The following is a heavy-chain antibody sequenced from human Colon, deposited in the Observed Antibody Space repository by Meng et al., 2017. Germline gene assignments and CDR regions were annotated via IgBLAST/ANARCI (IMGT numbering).Heavy chain of an antibody. Sequence: GESLKISCAASGFTFSSYWMSWVRQAPGKGLEWVANIKQDGSEKYYVDSVKGRFNISRDNAKNSLYLQMNSLRAEDTAVYYCASLAEYSGYDLFDYWGQGTLVTVSS. V-gene: IGHV3-7*01. CDR3: ASLAEYSGYDLFDY. J-gene: IGHJ4*02. D-gene: IGHD5-12*01. CDR1: GFTFSSYW. CDR2: IKQDGSEK.